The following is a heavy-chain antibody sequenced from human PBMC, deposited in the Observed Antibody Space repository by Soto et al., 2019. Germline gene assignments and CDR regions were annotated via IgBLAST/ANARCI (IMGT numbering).Heavy chain of an antibody. D-gene: IGHD6-19*01. CDR1: GFTFSGYG. CDR3: AKDGPTVAGTALDY. J-gene: IGHJ4*02. V-gene: IGHV3-30*18. Sequence: GGSLRLSCAASGFTFSGYGMHWGGQAPGKGLEWVAVISYDGSNKYYADSVKGRFTISRDNSKNTLYLQMNSLRAEDTAVYYCAKDGPTVAGTALDYWGQGTLVTVSS. CDR2: ISYDGSNK.